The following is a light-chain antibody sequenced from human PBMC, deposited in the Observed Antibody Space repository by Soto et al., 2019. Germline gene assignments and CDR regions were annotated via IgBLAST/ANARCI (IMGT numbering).Light chain of an antibody. J-gene: IGKJ1*01. V-gene: IGKV3-20*01. Sequence: MILTQSPGTLSLSPGETATLSCRASQTGESQYLAWYQQRPGQAPRLLIHGVFIRATGIPDRFSGSGYGTDFTLTISRLEPEDSAVYFCQHFGFPQWTFGQGTKVEIK. CDR3: QHFGFPQWT. CDR2: GVF. CDR1: QTGESQY.